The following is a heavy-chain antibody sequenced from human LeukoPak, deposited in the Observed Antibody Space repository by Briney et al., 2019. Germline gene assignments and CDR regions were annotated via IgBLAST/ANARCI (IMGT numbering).Heavy chain of an antibody. D-gene: IGHD6-13*01. CDR1: GFTFDDYA. V-gene: IGHV3-9*01. J-gene: IGHJ4*02. Sequence: PGGSLRLSCAASGFTFDDYAMHWVRQAPGKGLEWVSGISWNSGSIGYADSVKGRFTISRDNAKNSLYLQMNSLRAEDTALYYCAKDSIAAAATDYYFDYWGQGTLVTVSS. CDR2: ISWNSGSI. CDR3: AKDSIAAAATDYYFDY.